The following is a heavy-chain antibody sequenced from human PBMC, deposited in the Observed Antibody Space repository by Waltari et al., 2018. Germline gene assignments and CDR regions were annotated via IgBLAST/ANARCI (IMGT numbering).Heavy chain of an antibody. CDR2: IYYSGRP. D-gene: IGHD2-2*02. V-gene: IGHV4-39*07. CDR3: ARHTLPTHKNNWFDP. CDR1: GGSISSSSYY. J-gene: IGHJ5*02. Sequence: QLQLQESGPGLVKPSATLSLTCPVSGGSISSSSYYWGWIRQPPGKGLEWIGSIYYSGRPYYNPSLKSRVTISVDTSKNQFSLKLSSVTAADTAVYYCARHTLPTHKNNWFDPWGQGTLVTVSS.